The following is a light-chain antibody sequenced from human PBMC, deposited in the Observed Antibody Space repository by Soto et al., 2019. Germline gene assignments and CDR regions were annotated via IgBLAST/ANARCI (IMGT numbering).Light chain of an antibody. CDR3: QQYGSSPRFT. CDR2: GAS. CDR1: QSVSSSY. Sequence: EIVLTQSPGTLSLSPGERATLSCRASQSVSSSYLAWYQQKPGQAPGLLIYGASSRATGIPDRFSGSGSGADFTLTISRREPEDFAVYYCQQYGSSPRFTFGPGTKVDIK. J-gene: IGKJ3*01. V-gene: IGKV3-20*01.